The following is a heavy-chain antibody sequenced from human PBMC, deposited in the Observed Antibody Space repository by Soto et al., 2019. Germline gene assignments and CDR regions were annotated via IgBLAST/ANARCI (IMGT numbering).Heavy chain of an antibody. CDR2: ISAYKGNT. CDR3: ARDDCSGGSCYPEGLAY. Sequence: QVQLVQSGAEVKKPGASVKVSCKASGYTFTSYGISWVRQAPGQGLEWMGWISAYKGNTNYAQKLQGRVTMTTDTSTSTAYMELRSLRSDDTAVYYCARDDCSGGSCYPEGLAYWGQGTLVTVSS. D-gene: IGHD2-15*01. J-gene: IGHJ4*02. CDR1: GYTFTSYG. V-gene: IGHV1-18*01.